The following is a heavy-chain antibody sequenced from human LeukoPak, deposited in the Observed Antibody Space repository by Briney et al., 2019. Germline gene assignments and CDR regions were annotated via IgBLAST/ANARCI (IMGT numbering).Heavy chain of an antibody. Sequence: GESLKISSQGSVSTFTSYWIGWVRQMPGKGLEWMGIIYPGDSDTRYSPSFQGQVTISADKSISTAYLQWSSLKASDTAMYYCARQSSGCFDYWGQGTLVTVSS. CDR3: ARQSSGCFDY. CDR1: VSTFTSYW. J-gene: IGHJ4*02. V-gene: IGHV5-51*01. D-gene: IGHD6-19*01. CDR2: IYPGDSDT.